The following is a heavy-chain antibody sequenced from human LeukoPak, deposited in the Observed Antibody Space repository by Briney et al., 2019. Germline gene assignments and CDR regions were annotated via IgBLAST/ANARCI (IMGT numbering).Heavy chain of an antibody. D-gene: IGHD2-2*01. V-gene: IGHV1-2*02. J-gene: IGHJ6*02. CDR2: INPNSGGT. Sequence: GASVKVSCKASGYTFTGYYMHWVRQAPGQGLEWMGWINPNSGGTNYAQKFRGRVTMTRDTSISTAYMELSRLRSDDTAVYYCARDPLIVVVPAVQYYYYGMDVWGQGTTVTVSS. CDR3: ARDPLIVVVPAVQYYYYGMDV. CDR1: GYTFTGYY.